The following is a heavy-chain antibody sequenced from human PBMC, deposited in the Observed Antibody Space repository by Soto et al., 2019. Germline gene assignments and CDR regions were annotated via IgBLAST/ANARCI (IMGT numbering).Heavy chain of an antibody. D-gene: IGHD1-1*01. V-gene: IGHV3-30-3*01. CDR3: ARDLTDNYSFDY. Sequence: QVQLVESGVGVVQPGRSLRLSCAASGFTFSRHAMDWVRQAPGKGLEWVAFISDNGRTKDYAESVKGRFTISRDNCRNTLYLQMTSLRADDTAVYYCARDLTDNYSFDYWGQGTLVTVSS. CDR1: GFTFSRHA. J-gene: IGHJ4*02. CDR2: ISDNGRTK.